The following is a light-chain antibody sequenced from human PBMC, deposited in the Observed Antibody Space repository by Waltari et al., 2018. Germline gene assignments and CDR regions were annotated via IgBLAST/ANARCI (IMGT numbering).Light chain of an antibody. CDR1: SSNIGSNY. CDR3: ATWDNSLSIGV. CDR2: ESS. Sequence: QSVLTQPPSLSAAPGQKVTISCSGSSSNIGSNYVSWYQHVPGTAPKLRIYESSKGASEIPDRFSGSRSGTSATLGITGLQIEDEADYHCATWDNSLSIGVFGGGTKLTVL. V-gene: IGLV1-51*02. J-gene: IGLJ3*02.